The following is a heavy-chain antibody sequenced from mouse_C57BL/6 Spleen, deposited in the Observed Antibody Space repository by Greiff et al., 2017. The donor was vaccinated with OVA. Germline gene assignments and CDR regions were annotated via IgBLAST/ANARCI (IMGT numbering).Heavy chain of an antibody. D-gene: IGHD1-1*01. Sequence: QVQLQQSGAELARPGASVKLSCKASGYTFTSYGISWVKQRTGQGLEWIGEIYPRSGNTYYNEKFKGKATLTADKSSSTAYMELRSLTSEDSAVYFCADGSTPYWGQGTLVTVSA. CDR3: ADGSTPY. CDR2: IYPRSGNT. CDR1: GYTFTSYG. J-gene: IGHJ3*01. V-gene: IGHV1-81*01.